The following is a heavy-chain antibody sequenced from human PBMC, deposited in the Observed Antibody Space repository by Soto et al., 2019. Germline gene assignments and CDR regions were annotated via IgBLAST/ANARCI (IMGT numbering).Heavy chain of an antibody. Sequence: GGSLRLSCAASGFTFSSYWMHWVRQAPGKGLVWVSRINSDGSSTSYADSVKGRFTISRDNAKNTLYLQMNSLRAEDTAVYYFARDRKYATCSSSSNWFDHGGQGALVNVSS. CDR3: ARDRKYATCSSSSNWFDH. D-gene: IGHD6-13*01. CDR1: GFTFSSYW. J-gene: IGHJ5*02. CDR2: INSDGSST. V-gene: IGHV3-74*01.